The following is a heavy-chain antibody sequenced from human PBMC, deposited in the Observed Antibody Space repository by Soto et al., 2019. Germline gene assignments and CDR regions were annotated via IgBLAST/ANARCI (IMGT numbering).Heavy chain of an antibody. CDR2: IIPIFGTA. V-gene: IGHV1-69*13. Sequence: SVKVSSKASGGTFSTYSINWVRQAPGQGLEWIGGIIPIFGTANYAQNFQGRVTITADESTSTAHMELSSLRSEDTAVYYCARDLRAAGRPGMDVWGQATTVTVSS. CDR3: ARDLRAAGRPGMDV. CDR1: GGTFSTYS. J-gene: IGHJ6*02. D-gene: IGHD6-13*01.